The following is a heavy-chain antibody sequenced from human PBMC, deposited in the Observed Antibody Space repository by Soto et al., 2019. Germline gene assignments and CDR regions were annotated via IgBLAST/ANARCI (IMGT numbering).Heavy chain of an antibody. Sequence: SETLSLTCTVSGGSVSSGSYYWSWIRQPPGKGLEWIGYIYYSGSTNYNPSLKSRVTISVDTSKNQFSLKLSSVTAADTAVYYCARALPYDSSGYSVDYWGQGTLVTVSS. CDR1: GGSVSSGSYY. J-gene: IGHJ4*02. CDR2: IYYSGST. D-gene: IGHD3-22*01. CDR3: ARALPYDSSGYSVDY. V-gene: IGHV4-61*01.